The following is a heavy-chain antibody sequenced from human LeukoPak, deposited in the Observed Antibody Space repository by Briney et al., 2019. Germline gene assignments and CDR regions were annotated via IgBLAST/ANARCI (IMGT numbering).Heavy chain of an antibody. Sequence: PSETLSLTCTVSGGSISSYYWSWIRQPPGKGLEWIGYIYTSGSTNYNPSLKSRVTISVDTSKNQFSLKLSSVTAADTAVYYCASGCSSTSCYNPHYYYYYMDVWGKGTTVTVSS. J-gene: IGHJ6*03. CDR1: GGSISSYY. V-gene: IGHV4-4*09. CDR3: ASGCSSTSCYNPHYYYYYMDV. CDR2: IYTSGST. D-gene: IGHD2-2*02.